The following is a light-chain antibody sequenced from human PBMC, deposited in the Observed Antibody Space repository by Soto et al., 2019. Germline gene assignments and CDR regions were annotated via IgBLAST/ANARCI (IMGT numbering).Light chain of an antibody. Sequence: QSALTQPASVSGSPGQSITISCTGTSSDVGGHNYVSWYQQHPGKAPKLIINEVSHRPSGVSNRFSGSKSGNTASLTISGLQAEDEADFYCSSHSSSTTPLFGGGTKLTVL. J-gene: IGLJ2*01. CDR1: SSDVGGHNY. CDR3: SSHSSSTTPL. CDR2: EVS. V-gene: IGLV2-14*01.